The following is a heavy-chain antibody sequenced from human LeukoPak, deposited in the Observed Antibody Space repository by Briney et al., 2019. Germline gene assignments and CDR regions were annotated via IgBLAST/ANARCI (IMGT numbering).Heavy chain of an antibody. J-gene: IGHJ4*02. D-gene: IGHD3-10*01. V-gene: IGHV4-59*01. CDR2: IYYSGST. CDR3: ASTTMVRGVIIDY. CDR1: GGSISSYY. Sequence: SETLSLTCTVSGGSISSYYWSWIRQPPVKGLEWIGYIYYSGSTNYNPSLKSRVTISVDTSKNQFSLKLSSVTAADTAVYYCASTTMVRGVIIDYWGQGTLVTVSS.